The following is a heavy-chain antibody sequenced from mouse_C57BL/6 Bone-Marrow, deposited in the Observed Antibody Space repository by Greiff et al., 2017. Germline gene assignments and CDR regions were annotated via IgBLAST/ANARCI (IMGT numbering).Heavy chain of an antibody. D-gene: IGHD3-3*01. CDR3: VRQRDPGYYFDY. V-gene: IGHV10-1*01. CDR2: IRSKSNNYAT. J-gene: IGHJ2*01. CDR1: GFSFNTYA. Sequence: EVQLQESGGGLVQPKGSLKLSCAASGFSFNTYAMNWVRQAPGKGLEWVARIRSKSNNYATYYADSVKDRFTISRDDSKSMLYLQMNNLKTEDTAMYYCVRQRDPGYYFDYWGQGTTLTVSS.